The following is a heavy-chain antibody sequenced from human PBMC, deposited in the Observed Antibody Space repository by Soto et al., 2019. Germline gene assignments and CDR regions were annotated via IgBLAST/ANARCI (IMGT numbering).Heavy chain of an antibody. D-gene: IGHD6-13*01. V-gene: IGHV3-23*01. CDR3: AKPLRIAAAGTGAFDI. CDR1: GFTFSSYA. Sequence: EVQLLESGGGLVQPGGSLRLSCAASGFTFSSYAMSWVRQAPGKGLEWVSAISGSGGSTYYADSVKGRFTISRDNSKNTLYLQMNSLRAEDTAVYYCAKPLRIAAAGTGAFDIWGQGTMVTVSS. CDR2: ISGSGGST. J-gene: IGHJ3*02.